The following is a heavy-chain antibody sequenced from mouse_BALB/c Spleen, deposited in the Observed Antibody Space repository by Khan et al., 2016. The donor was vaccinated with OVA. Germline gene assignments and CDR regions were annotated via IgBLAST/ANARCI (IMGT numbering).Heavy chain of an antibody. Sequence: QVQLQQPGAELARPGASVKMSCKASGYTFTSYTIHWIKKRPGQGLEWIGYINPSNDYTNYNQKFKDKATLTTDKSSTTAYLRLSSLTSDDSAVYNCVRDGAYHRNDGWLAYWGQGTLVTVSA. J-gene: IGHJ3*01. CDR2: INPSNDYT. CDR1: GYTFTSYT. CDR3: VRDGAYHRNDGWLAY. V-gene: IGHV1-4*01. D-gene: IGHD2-14*01.